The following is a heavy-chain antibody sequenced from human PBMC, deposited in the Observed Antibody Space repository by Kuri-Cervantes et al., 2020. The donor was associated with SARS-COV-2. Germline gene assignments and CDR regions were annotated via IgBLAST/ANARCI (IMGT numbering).Heavy chain of an antibody. J-gene: IGHJ3*02. Sequence: GSLRLSCTVSGGSISSSSYYWGWIRQPPGKGLEWIGSIHYSGSTYYNPSLKSRVTISVDTSKNQFSLKLSSVTAADTAVYYCARQGDGYNFVAFDIWGQGTRVTGSS. V-gene: IGHV4-39*07. CDR1: GGSISSSSYY. D-gene: IGHD5-24*01. CDR3: ARQGDGYNFVAFDI. CDR2: IHYSGST.